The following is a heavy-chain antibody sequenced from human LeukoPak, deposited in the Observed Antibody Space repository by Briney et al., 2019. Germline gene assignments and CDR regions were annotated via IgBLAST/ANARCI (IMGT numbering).Heavy chain of an antibody. CDR2: IYTSGST. CDR1: GGSISSYY. J-gene: IGHJ4*02. CDR3: ARDGTSVVRGYFDY. V-gene: IGHV4-4*07. Sequence: SETLSLTCTVSGGSISSYYWSWIRQPAGKGLEWIGRIYTSGSTNYNPSLKSRVTISVDTSKNQFSLKLSSVTAADTAVYYCARDGTSVVRGYFDYWGQGTLVTVSS. D-gene: IGHD4-23*01.